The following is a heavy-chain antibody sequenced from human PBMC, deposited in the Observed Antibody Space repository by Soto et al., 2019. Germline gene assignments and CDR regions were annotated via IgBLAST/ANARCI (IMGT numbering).Heavy chain of an antibody. CDR3: AIDEGYKWNDGGWFDP. V-gene: IGHV1-18*01. CDR1: GYTFTSYG. J-gene: IGHJ5*02. CDR2: ISGYNGNT. D-gene: IGHD1-1*01. Sequence: QVQLVQSGAEVKKPGASVKVSCKSSGYTFTSYGISWVRQAPGQGLEWMGWISGYNGNTNYAQKLQGRVTMTTDTDTSKDYMEQRSLRSDDTAVYYCAIDEGYKWNDGGWFDPWGQGTLVTVSS.